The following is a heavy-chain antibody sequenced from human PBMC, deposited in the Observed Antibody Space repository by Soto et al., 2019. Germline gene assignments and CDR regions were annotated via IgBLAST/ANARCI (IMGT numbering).Heavy chain of an antibody. CDR2: INTGKGNT. J-gene: IGHJ3*02. D-gene: IGHD3-10*01. Sequence: QVQFVQSGAEVKKPGASVKVSCKASGYNFTTYAIHWVRQAPGQRLEWMGWINTGKGNTKYSQKFQGRVTITRDTSASTAYMDLSSLRSGDTAVYYCARDPWGGAVDAFDIWVQGTMVTVSS. CDR3: ARDPWGGAVDAFDI. CDR1: GYNFTTYA. V-gene: IGHV1-3*04.